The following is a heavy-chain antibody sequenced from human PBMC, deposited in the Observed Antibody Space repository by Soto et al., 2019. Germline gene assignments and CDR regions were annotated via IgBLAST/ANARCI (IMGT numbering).Heavy chain of an antibody. CDR1: GFTFNNYA. V-gene: IGHV3-23*01. J-gene: IGHJ2*01. Sequence: EVQLLESGGGLVQPGGSLRLSCAASGFTFNNYAMSWVRQAPGKGLEWVSSISGSAGNTYYADSVKGRFTISRDNSKNTLFLQMNSRRAEDTAVYYCAKSLPSQDNSGWHVWYWYFDLWGRGTLVTVSS. CDR3: AKSLPSQDNSGWHVWYWYFDL. CDR2: ISGSAGNT. D-gene: IGHD6-19*01.